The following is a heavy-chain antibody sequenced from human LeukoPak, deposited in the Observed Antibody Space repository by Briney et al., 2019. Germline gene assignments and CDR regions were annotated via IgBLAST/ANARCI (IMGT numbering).Heavy chain of an antibody. V-gene: IGHV3-53*05. J-gene: IGHJ4*02. Sequence: PGGSLRLSCAASGFTVSNKYMTWARQAPGKGLEWVSLIYSDGRTYYADSVKGRCTISRDNSKNTLYLQMNSLRAEDTAVYYCAKESTAMVSFDYWGQGTLVTVSS. CDR2: IYSDGRT. CDR1: GFTVSNKY. CDR3: AKESTAMVSFDY. D-gene: IGHD5-18*01.